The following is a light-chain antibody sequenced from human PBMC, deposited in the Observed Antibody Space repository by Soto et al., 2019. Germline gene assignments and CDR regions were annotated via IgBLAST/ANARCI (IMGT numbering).Light chain of an antibody. Sequence: DIQMTQSPSTLSASVGDRVTITCRASQSIGNKLAWYQQKPGKAPKLLIYDAFSLESGVPSRISGSGSGTDFTLTISSLRPDDFAIYYCQQYHNYWTFGQGTKVDIK. CDR2: DAF. V-gene: IGKV1-5*01. J-gene: IGKJ1*01. CDR3: QQYHNYWT. CDR1: QSIGNK.